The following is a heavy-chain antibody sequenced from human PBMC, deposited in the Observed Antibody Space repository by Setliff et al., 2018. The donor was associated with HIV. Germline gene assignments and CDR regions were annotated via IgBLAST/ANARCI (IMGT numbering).Heavy chain of an antibody. CDR1: GFSLSTYS. CDR3: VRDLVYYYDNSGSFYVAEYFQH. J-gene: IGHJ1*01. V-gene: IGHV3-48*01. Sequence: GGSLRLSCIASGFSLSTYSMNWVRQAPGKGLEWISYISSDSRTTYYADSVKGRFTISRDDAKTSLYLQMNSLRAGDTAVYYCVRDLVYYYDNSGSFYVAEYFQHWGQGTLVTVSS. D-gene: IGHD3-22*01. CDR2: ISSDSRTT.